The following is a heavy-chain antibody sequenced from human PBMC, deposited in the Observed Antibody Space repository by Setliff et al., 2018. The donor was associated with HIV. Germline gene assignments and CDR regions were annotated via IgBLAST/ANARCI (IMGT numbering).Heavy chain of an antibody. CDR1: GFTFNTYT. Sequence: LRLSCAASGFTFNTYTMNWVRQAPGKGLEWLSYISDTSATISYADSVKGRFTISRDNAKNSLYLQMNSLRAEDTAVYYCARGNTMVTDFDYWGQGTLVTSPQ. CDR3: ARGNTMVTDFDY. V-gene: IGHV3-48*01. CDR2: ISDTSATI. D-gene: IGHD3-10*01. J-gene: IGHJ4*02.